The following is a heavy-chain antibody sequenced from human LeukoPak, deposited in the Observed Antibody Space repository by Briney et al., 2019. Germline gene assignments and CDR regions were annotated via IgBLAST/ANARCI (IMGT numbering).Heavy chain of an antibody. CDR3: VRPDRIFGVPAAFDA. CDR2: IIPKYSAS. Sequence: ASVKVSCKASGGSFSDYPINWVRQAPGQGLEWLGGIIPKYSASNYVQAFQGRVTITADESTNTVYMEMSGLRPDDTAVYYCVRPDRIFGVPAAFDAWGQGTLVAVSS. J-gene: IGHJ3*01. D-gene: IGHD3-3*02. CDR1: GGSFSDYP. V-gene: IGHV1-69*13.